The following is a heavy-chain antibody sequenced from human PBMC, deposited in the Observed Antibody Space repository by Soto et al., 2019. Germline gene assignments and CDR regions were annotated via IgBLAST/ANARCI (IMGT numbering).Heavy chain of an antibody. CDR3: ARDDSFAFDI. D-gene: IGHD2-21*01. J-gene: IGHJ3*02. V-gene: IGHV3-48*01. CDR1: GFTFTSYS. Sequence: EVQLVESGGGLVQPGGSLRLSCAASGFTFTSYSMNWVRQAPGKGLEWVSYIRGTTHYADSVNGRFTISRDNARSSLFLQMNSLRADDTAVYYCARDDSFAFDIWGQGTMVTVSS. CDR2: IRGTT.